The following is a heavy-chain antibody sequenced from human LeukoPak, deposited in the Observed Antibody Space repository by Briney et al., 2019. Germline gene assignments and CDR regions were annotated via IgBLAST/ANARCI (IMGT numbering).Heavy chain of an antibody. D-gene: IGHD3-16*01. CDR3: ARPPFKAHYYYGMDV. Sequence: ASVKVSCKASGYTFTGYYMHWVRQAPGQGLEWMGWINPNSGGTNYAQKFQGRVTMTRDTSISTAYMELSRLRSDDTAVYYRARPPFKAHYYYGMDVWGQGTTVTVSS. CDR2: INPNSGGT. CDR1: GYTFTGYY. J-gene: IGHJ6*02. V-gene: IGHV1-2*02.